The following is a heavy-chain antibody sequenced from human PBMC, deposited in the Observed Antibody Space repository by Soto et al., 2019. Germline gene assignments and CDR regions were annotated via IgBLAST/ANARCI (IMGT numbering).Heavy chain of an antibody. J-gene: IGHJ4*02. CDR3: ARVRAIFGVVISWAEY. D-gene: IGHD3-3*01. Sequence: QVQLVQSGAEVKKPGASVKVSCKASGYTFTSYGISWVRQAPGQGLEWMGWISAYNGNTNYAQKHQGRVTMTTDTSTSIAYMELRNLRYDDTDVYYCARVRAIFGVVISWAEYWGQGTLVTVSS. CDR2: ISAYNGNT. V-gene: IGHV1-18*01. CDR1: GYTFTSYG.